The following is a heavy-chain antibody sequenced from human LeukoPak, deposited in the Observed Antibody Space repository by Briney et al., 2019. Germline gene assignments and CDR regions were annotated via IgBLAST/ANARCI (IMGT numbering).Heavy chain of an antibody. CDR2: IYYSGST. V-gene: IGHV4-39*07. Sequence: SETLSLTCTVSGGSISSGSYYWGWIRQPPGKGLEWIGSIYYSGSTYYNPSLKSRVTISVDTSKNQFSLKLSSVTAADTAVYYCARVHPTVTYNWFDPWGQGTLVTVSS. J-gene: IGHJ5*02. CDR1: GGSISSGSYY. CDR3: ARVHPTVTYNWFDP. D-gene: IGHD4-17*01.